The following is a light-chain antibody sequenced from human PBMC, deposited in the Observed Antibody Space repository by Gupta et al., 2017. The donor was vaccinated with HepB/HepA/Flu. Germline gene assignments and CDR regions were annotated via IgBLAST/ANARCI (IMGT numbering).Light chain of an antibody. J-gene: IGLJ1*01. CDR1: SSDVGGYNY. Sequence: QSALPQPASVSGSPGQSITISCTGTSSDVGGYNYVSWYQQHPGKAPKLMIYDVSNRPSGVSNRFSGSKSGNTASLTISGLQAEDEADYYCSSYTSSSTLFVFGTGTKVTVL. V-gene: IGLV2-14*03. CDR2: DVS. CDR3: SSYTSSSTLFV.